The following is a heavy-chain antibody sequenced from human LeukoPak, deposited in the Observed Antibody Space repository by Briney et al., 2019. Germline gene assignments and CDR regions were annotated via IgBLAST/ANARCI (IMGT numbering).Heavy chain of an antibody. J-gene: IGHJ4*02. CDR2: IYYSGST. V-gene: IGHV4-59*12. D-gene: IGHD2-2*01. CDR3: ARDHCSSTSCYYGVDY. Sequence: SETLSLTCTVSGGSISSYYWSWIRQPPGKGLEWIGYIYYSGSTNYNPSLKSRVTISVDTSKNQFSLKLSSVTAADTAVYYCARDHCSSTSCYYGVDYWGQGTLVTVSS. CDR1: GGSISSYY.